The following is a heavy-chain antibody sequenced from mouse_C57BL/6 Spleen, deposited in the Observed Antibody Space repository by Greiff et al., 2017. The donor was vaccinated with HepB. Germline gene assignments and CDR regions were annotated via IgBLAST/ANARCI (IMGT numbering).Heavy chain of an antibody. CDR2: IDPSDSYT. CDR3: ARSDYYGSSYRETYAMDY. CDR1: GYTFTSYW. Sequence: QVQLQQPGAELVMPGASVKLSCKASGYTFTSYWMHWVKQRPGQGLEWIGEIDPSDSYTNYNQKFKGKSTLTVDKSSSTAYMQLSSLTSEDSAVYYCARSDYYGSSYRETYAMDYWGQGTSVTVSS. J-gene: IGHJ4*01. D-gene: IGHD1-1*01. V-gene: IGHV1-69*01.